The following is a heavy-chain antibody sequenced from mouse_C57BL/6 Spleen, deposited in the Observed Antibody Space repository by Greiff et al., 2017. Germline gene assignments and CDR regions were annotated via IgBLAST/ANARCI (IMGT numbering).Heavy chain of an antibody. CDR2: IDPSDSYT. J-gene: IGHJ4*01. CDR1: GYTFTSYW. CDR3: ARSSTGTRAMDY. V-gene: IGHV1-69*01. Sequence: VQLQQPGAELVMPGASVKLSCKASGYTFTSYWMHWVKQRPGQGLEWIGEIDPSDSYTNYNQKFKGKSTLTVDKSSSTAYMQLSSLTSEDSAVYYCARSSTGTRAMDYWGQGTSVTVSS. D-gene: IGHD4-1*02.